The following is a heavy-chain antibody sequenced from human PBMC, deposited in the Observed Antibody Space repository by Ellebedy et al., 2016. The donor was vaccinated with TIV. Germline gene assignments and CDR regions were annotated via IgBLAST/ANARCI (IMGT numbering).Heavy chain of an antibody. CDR1: GLTFSSHA. CDR3: GRAREPGYFAYYYYGMDV. Sequence: PGGSLRLSCAASGLTFSSHAMSWVRQAPGKGLEWVSSITESGGNTYYADSVKGRFTISRDNSKNTLYLQMNSLRAEDTAVYYCGRAREPGYFAYYYYGMDVWGQGTTVTVSS. CDR2: ITESGGNT. V-gene: IGHV3-23*01. J-gene: IGHJ6*02. D-gene: IGHD3-9*01.